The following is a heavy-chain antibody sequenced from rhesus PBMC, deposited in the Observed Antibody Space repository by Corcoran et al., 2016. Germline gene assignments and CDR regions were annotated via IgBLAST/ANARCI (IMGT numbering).Heavy chain of an antibody. V-gene: IGHV4S11*01. CDR2: IYGIGRST. D-gene: IGHD4-29*01. CDR1: GGSISSNY. CDR3: ARDLRTYGLDS. J-gene: IGHJ6*01. Sequence: QVQLQESGPGLVKPLETLSLTCAVSGGSISSNYWSWIRQPPGKGLEWIGYIYGIGRSTTSNPSLKSRVTLSVDTSKNQFSLKLSSVTAADTAVYYCARDLRTYGLDSWGQGVVVTVSS.